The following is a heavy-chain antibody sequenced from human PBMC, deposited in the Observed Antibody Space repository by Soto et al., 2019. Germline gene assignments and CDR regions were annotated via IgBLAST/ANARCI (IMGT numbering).Heavy chain of an antibody. CDR3: ARDAGKPWEPNNWFDP. D-gene: IGHD1-26*01. Sequence: QVQLQESGPGLVKPSETLSLTCTVSGGSISSYYWSWLRQPPGKGLEWIGYIYYSGRTNYNPSLKSRVIIAEDTSTNQCSLTLSSVTTADTAVYYCARDAGKPWEPNNWFDPWGQGTLVTVSS. CDR2: IYYSGRT. CDR1: GGSISSYY. V-gene: IGHV4-59*01. J-gene: IGHJ5*02.